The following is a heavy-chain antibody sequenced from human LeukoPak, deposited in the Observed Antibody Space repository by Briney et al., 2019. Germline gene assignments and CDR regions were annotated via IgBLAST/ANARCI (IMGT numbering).Heavy chain of an antibody. CDR3: MSTSNWGSVIFDY. J-gene: IGHJ4*02. Sequence: GSSVKVSCKASGGTFSSYAISWVRQAPGQGLEWMGWINPNSGGTNYAQKFQGRVTMTRDTSTGTAYMELRSLRSEDTAVYYCMSTSNWGSVIFDYWGQGTLVTVSS. CDR2: INPNSGGT. V-gene: IGHV1-2*02. CDR1: GGTFSSYA. D-gene: IGHD7-27*01.